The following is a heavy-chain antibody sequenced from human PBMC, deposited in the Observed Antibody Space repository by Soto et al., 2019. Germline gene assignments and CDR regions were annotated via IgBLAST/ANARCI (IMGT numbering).Heavy chain of an antibody. CDR3: AIWHLAPLRGWFYP. Sequence: SVKVSCKASGGTFSSYAISWVRQAPGQGLEWMGGIIPIFGTANYAQKFQGRVTITADESTSTAYMELSSLRSEDTAVYYCAIWHLAPLRGWFYPWGQGTLVTVSS. D-gene: IGHD4-17*01. J-gene: IGHJ5*02. V-gene: IGHV1-69*13. CDR1: GGTFSSYA. CDR2: IIPIFGTA.